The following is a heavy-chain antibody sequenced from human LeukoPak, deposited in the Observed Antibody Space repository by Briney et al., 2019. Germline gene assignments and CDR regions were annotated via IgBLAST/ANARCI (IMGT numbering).Heavy chain of an antibody. V-gene: IGHV3-64*01. CDR2: ISSNGGST. D-gene: IGHD1-26*01. CDR1: GFTFSSYA. Sequence: PGGSLRLSCAASGFTFSSYAMHWVRQAPGKGLEYVSAISSNGGSTYYANSVKGRFTISRDNSKNTLYLQMGSLRAEDMAAYYCARGGAGSYATDYWGQGTLVTVSS. J-gene: IGHJ4*02. CDR3: ARGGAGSYATDY.